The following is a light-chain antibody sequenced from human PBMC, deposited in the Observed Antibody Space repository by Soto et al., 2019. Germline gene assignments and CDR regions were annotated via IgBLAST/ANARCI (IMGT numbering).Light chain of an antibody. Sequence: QSALTQPPSASGSPGQSVTISCTGTSSDVGGYNYVSWYQQHPGKAPKLMIYEVSKRPSGVPDRLSGSKSGDTASLTVSGLQVEDEADYYCASYTGSDTLVFGGGTKVTVL. J-gene: IGLJ2*01. CDR3: ASYTGSDTLV. CDR1: SSDVGGYNY. CDR2: EVS. V-gene: IGLV2-8*01.